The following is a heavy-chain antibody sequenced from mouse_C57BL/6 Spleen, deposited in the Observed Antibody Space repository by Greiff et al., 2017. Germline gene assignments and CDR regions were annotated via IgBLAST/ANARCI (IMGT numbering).Heavy chain of an antibody. J-gene: IGHJ3*01. D-gene: IGHD3-2*02. CDR1: GYAFSSYW. CDR2: IYPGDGDT. V-gene: IGHV1-80*01. Sequence: VKLVESGAELVKPGASVKISCKASGYAFSSYWMNWVKQRPGKGLEWIGQIYPGDGDTNYNGKFKGKATLTADKSSSTAYMQLSSLTSEDSAVYFCARRGDSSGFAWFAYWGQGTLVTVSA. CDR3: ARRGDSSGFAWFAY.